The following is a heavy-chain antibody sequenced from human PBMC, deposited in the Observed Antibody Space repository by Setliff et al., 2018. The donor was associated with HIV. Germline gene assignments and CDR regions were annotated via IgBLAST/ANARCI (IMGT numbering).Heavy chain of an antibody. CDR2: ISAYNGNT. J-gene: IGHJ3*02. CDR1: GYTFTSYG. CDR3: ARDRSIIMTFGGGNDAFDI. D-gene: IGHD3-16*01. Sequence: ASVKVSCKASGYTFTSYGSSWVRQAPGQGLEWMGWISAYNGNTNYAQKFQGRVTMTTDTSTTTAYMELSSLRSDDTAVYYCARDRSIIMTFGGGNDAFDIWGQGTMVTVSS. V-gene: IGHV1-18*01.